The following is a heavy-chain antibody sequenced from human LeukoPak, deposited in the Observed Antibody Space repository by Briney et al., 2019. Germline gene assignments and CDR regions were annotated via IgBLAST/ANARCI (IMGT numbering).Heavy chain of an antibody. CDR3: ARRGYSYGSPFDY. CDR1: GGSFCGYY. J-gene: IGHJ4*02. Sequence: PSETLSLTCAVYGGSFCGYYWSWIRQPPGKGLEWIGEINHSGSTNYNPSLKSRVTISVDTSKNQFSLKLSSVTAADTAVYYCARRGYSYGSPFDYWGQGTLVTVSS. D-gene: IGHD5-18*01. CDR2: INHSGST. V-gene: IGHV4-34*01.